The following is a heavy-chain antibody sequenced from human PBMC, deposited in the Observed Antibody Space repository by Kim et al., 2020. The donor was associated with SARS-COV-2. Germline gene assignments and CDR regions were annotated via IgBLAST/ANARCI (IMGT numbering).Heavy chain of an antibody. V-gene: IGHV6-1*01. CDR2: TYYRSKWYN. CDR1: GDSVSSSSVT. CDR3: ARYCSTTRCYRGGFDP. Sequence: SQTLSLTCAISGDSVSSSSVTWNWIRQSPSRGLEWLGRTYYRSKWYNDYAVSMKSRITINPHTSKNQFSLQLNSVTPEDTAVYYCARYCSTTRCYRGGFDPWGQGTLVTVSS. D-gene: IGHD2-2*02. J-gene: IGHJ5*02.